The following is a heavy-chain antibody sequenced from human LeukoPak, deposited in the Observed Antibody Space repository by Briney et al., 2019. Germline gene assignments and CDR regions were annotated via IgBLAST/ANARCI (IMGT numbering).Heavy chain of an antibody. CDR1: GYTFTDYY. Sequence: GASVKVSCKASGYTFTDYYLHWVRQAPGQGLEWMGWINPNSGGTKYAQKFQGRVTMTRDTSISTAYMELSRLRSDDTAVYYCARDHQGDILVVIAATDNWFDPWGQGTLVTVSS. CDR3: ARDHQGDILVVIAATDNWFDP. J-gene: IGHJ5*02. D-gene: IGHD2-15*01. CDR2: INPNSGGT. V-gene: IGHV1-2*02.